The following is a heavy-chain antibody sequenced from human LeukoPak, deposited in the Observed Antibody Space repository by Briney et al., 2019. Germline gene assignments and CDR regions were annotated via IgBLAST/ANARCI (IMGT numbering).Heavy chain of an antibody. CDR3: AKDPYGTRYIDY. Sequence: WVTLSFSCAASGFTFSKNAMSWVRQAPGNGLEWVSSLSGSGADTYYADSVKGRFTISRDNAENTAYLQMNSLRAADTADYYCAKDPYGTRYIDYWAQGTLVTAS. V-gene: IGHV3-23*01. J-gene: IGHJ4*02. CDR1: GFTFSKNA. D-gene: IGHD2-2*01. CDR2: LSGSGADT.